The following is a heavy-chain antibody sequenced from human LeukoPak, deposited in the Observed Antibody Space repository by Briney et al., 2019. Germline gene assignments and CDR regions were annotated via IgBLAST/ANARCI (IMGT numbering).Heavy chain of an antibody. CDR2: VSYSGST. CDR1: GGSISSYY. J-gene: IGHJ4*02. CDR3: ATTIDCTGQTCYPYYFDF. V-gene: IGHV4-59*01. Sequence: SETLSLTCTVSGGSISSYYWSWIRQPPGKGLEWIGYVSYSGSTNYNPSLKGRVTMSIDTSKNQFSLRLNSVTAAETAVYYCATTIDCTGQTCYPYYFDFWGQGALVTVSS. D-gene: IGHD2-8*02.